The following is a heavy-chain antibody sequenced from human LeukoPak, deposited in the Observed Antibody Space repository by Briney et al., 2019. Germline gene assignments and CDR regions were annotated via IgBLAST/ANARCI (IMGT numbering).Heavy chain of an antibody. J-gene: IGHJ4*02. Sequence: GGSLRLSCVASGFSTSTYAISWVRQAPGKGLEWVSGLLTSANTAYYIDSVKGRFTVSRDSSSNTVYLQMNSLRAEDTALYFCARKGSTKVVIPFGFDYWGQGILVTVSS. CDR2: LLTSANTA. V-gene: IGHV3-23*05. D-gene: IGHD2-2*01. CDR1: GFSTSTYA. CDR3: ARKGSTKVVIPFGFDY.